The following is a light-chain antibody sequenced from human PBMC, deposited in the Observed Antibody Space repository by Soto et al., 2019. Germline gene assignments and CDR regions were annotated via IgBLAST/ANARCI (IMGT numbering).Light chain of an antibody. CDR3: QQSYSTPFT. Sequence: DIQMTQSPSSXSASVGDRGTITCQASQDISNYLNWYQQKPGKAPKXMIYDASNLETGVPSRFSGSGSGTDFTLTISSLQPEDFATYYCQQSYSTPFTLGQGTRLEIK. CDR2: DAS. CDR1: QDISNY. V-gene: IGKV1-39*01. J-gene: IGKJ5*01.